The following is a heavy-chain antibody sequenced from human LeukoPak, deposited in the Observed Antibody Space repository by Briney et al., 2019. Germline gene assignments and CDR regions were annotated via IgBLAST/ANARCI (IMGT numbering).Heavy chain of an antibody. Sequence: SETLSLTCTVSGGSISSSSYYWGWIRQPPGKGLEWIGSIYYSGSTYYNPSLKSRVTISVDASKNQFSLKLSSVTAADTAVYYCARGVRGVIIGYYYYYYMDVWGKGTTVTISS. V-gene: IGHV4-39*07. CDR2: IYYSGST. D-gene: IGHD3-10*01. CDR1: GGSISSSSYY. CDR3: ARGVRGVIIGYYYYYYMDV. J-gene: IGHJ6*03.